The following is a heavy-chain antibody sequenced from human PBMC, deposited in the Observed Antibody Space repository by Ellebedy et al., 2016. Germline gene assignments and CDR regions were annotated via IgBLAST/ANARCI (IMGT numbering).Heavy chain of an antibody. V-gene: IGHV1-18*01. D-gene: IGHD3-10*01. Sequence: ASVKVSXXASGYTFTSYGISWVRQAPGQGLEWMGWISAYNGNTNYAQKLQGRVTMTTDTSTSTAYMELRSLRSDDTAVYYRARDSGEYYGSGRGWFNPWGQGTLVTVSS. CDR3: ARDSGEYYGSGRGWFNP. CDR1: GYTFTSYG. CDR2: ISAYNGNT. J-gene: IGHJ5*02.